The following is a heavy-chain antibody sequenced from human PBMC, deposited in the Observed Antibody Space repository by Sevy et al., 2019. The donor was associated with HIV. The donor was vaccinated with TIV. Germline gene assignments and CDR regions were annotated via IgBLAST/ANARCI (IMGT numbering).Heavy chain of an antibody. D-gene: IGHD2-15*01. CDR2: ISYAGDNK. CDR3: AKAHADCSGGTCYTAHYYYDMDV. CDR1: GFAFSDYA. Sequence: GGSLRLSCVASGFAFSDYAMHWVRQAPGKGLEWVAAISYAGDNKYFADSVKGRFTVSKDNSKNTLYLEMNSLRAEDTAVYYCAKAHADCSGGTCYTAHYYYDMDVWGRGATVTVSS. J-gene: IGHJ6*02. V-gene: IGHV3-30*18.